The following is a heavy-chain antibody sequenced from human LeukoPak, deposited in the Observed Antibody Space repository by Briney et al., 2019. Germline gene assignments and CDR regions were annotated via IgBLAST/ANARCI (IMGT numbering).Heavy chain of an antibody. J-gene: IGHJ4*02. CDR3: ARGDSGHAYY. Sequence: GASVKVSCKASDFSFTSYGMSWVRQAPGQGLEWMGWISAYNGSTKYAQKLQGRVTMTTDTSTSTAYMELRSLRSDDTAVYYCARGDSGHAYYWGQGTLVTVSS. V-gene: IGHV1-18*01. CDR2: ISAYNGST. D-gene: IGHD5-12*01. CDR1: DFSFTSYG.